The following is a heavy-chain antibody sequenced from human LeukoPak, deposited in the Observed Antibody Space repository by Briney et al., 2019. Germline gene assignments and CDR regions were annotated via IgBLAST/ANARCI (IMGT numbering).Heavy chain of an antibody. Sequence: GDSLKISCKGSGYSFTSYWIGWVRQMPGKGLEWMVIIYPGDSDTRYSPSFQGQVTISADKSISTAYLQWSSLKASDTAMYYCACLEGGAAAGTGWFDPWGQGTLVTVSS. CDR1: GYSFTSYW. CDR2: IYPGDSDT. CDR3: ACLEGGAAAGTGWFDP. J-gene: IGHJ5*02. V-gene: IGHV5-51*01. D-gene: IGHD6-13*01.